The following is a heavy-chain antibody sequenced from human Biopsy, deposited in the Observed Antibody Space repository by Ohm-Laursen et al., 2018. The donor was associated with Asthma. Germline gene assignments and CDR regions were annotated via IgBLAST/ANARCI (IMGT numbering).Heavy chain of an antibody. V-gene: IGHV1-3*01. D-gene: IGHD3-9*01. CDR3: ARTYYDFLTGQVNDAFVI. CDR1: GYTFINFA. Sequence: GATVKISCNASGYTFINFAIHWVRQAPGQRLEWMGWINAGNGNTKFSQKFQGRVTINRDTSASTAYMDLSSLRSEDTAVYYCARTYYDFLTGQVNDAFVIWGQGTMVTVSS. CDR2: INAGNGNT. J-gene: IGHJ3*02.